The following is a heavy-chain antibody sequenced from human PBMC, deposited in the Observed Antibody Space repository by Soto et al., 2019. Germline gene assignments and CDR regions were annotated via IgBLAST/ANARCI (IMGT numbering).Heavy chain of an antibody. V-gene: IGHV1-69*01. J-gene: IGHJ6*02. Sequence: QVQLVQSGAEVKKPGSSLKVSCKASGGTFSSYAISWVRQAPGQGLEWMGGIIPIFGTANYAQKFQGRVTITADESTSTAYMELSSLRSEDTAVYYCARGYSSSWYKRYYYYGMDVWGQGTTVTVSS. CDR1: GGTFSSYA. D-gene: IGHD6-13*01. CDR2: IIPIFGTA. CDR3: ARGYSSSWYKRYYYYGMDV.